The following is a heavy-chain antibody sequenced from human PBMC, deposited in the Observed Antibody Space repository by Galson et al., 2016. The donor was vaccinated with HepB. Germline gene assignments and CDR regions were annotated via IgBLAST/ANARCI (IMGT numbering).Heavy chain of an antibody. CDR2: IYSGGST. D-gene: IGHD6-13*01. V-gene: IGHV3-53*01. Sequence: SLRLSCAASGFTVSSNYMSWVRQAPGKGLEWVSVIYSGGSTYYADSVKGRFTISRDNSKNTLYLQMNSLRAEDTAVYYCATPITGYSSSWHGSFDYWGQGTLVTVSS. CDR1: GFTVSSNY. CDR3: ATPITGYSSSWHGSFDY. J-gene: IGHJ4*02.